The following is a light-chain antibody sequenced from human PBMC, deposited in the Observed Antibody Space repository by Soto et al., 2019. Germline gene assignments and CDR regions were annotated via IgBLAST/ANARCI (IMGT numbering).Light chain of an antibody. CDR2: EVH. J-gene: IGLJ1*01. Sequence: QSVLTQPASVSGSPGQSITISCTGTSNDVGSYDLVSWYQHHPGETPKLMIYEVHKRPSGVSNRFSGSKSGNTASLTISGLQTEDEADYYCCSFADTFTYVFGTGTKVTVL. V-gene: IGLV2-23*02. CDR3: CSFADTFTYV. CDR1: SNDVGSYDL.